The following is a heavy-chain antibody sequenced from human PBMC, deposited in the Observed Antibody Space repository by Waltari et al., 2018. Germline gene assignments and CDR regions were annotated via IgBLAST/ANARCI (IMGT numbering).Heavy chain of an antibody. CDR3: ARHGSIGARQNWFEP. CDR2: IYPSDSDT. Sequence: EVQLVQSGAEVKKPGESLKISCKGSGYIFTNYWIGWVRQMPGKGLEWMGIIYPSDSDTRYSPSFEGQVTMSADKSTNTVYLQWSSLKVSDTAIYYCARHGSIGARQNWFEPWGQGTLVTVSS. J-gene: IGHJ5*02. CDR1: GYIFTNYW. V-gene: IGHV5-51*03. D-gene: IGHD6-6*01.